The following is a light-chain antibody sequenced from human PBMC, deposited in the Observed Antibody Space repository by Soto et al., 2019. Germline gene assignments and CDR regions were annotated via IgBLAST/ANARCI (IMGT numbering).Light chain of an antibody. CDR2: AAS. V-gene: IGKV1-39*01. J-gene: IGKJ5*01. CDR3: QRSYNAPIT. Sequence: DIQMTQSPSSLSASVGDRVTITCRASQSISTHLSWYQQTPGKAPKLLIYAASSLQSGIPSRFSGSGSGTDFTLTISSPQPEDFATYYCQRSYNAPITFGQGTRLEIK. CDR1: QSISTH.